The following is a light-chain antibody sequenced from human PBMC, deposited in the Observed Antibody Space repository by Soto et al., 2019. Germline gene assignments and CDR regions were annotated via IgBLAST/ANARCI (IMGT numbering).Light chain of an antibody. CDR1: SSDVGGYNY. CDR3: CSYAGSYTWV. Sequence: QSALTQPRSVSGSPGQSVTISCTGTSSDVGGYNYVSWYQHHPAKAPKLMVYDVSKRPSGVPDRFSGSKSGNTASLTISGLQAEDGADYYCCSYAGSYTWVFGGGTKLTVL. V-gene: IGLV2-11*01. CDR2: DVS. J-gene: IGLJ3*02.